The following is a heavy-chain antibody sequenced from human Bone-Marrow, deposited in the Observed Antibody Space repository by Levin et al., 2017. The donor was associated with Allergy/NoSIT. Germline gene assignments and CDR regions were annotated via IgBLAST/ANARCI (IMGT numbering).Heavy chain of an antibody. CDR1: GGSFSGYY. Sequence: SETLSLTCAVYGGSFSGYYWSWIRQPPGKGLEWIGEINHSGSTNYNPSLKSRVTISVDTSKNQFSLKLSSVTAADTAVYYCARGTHYSTVTTSFYDYWGQGTLVTVSS. V-gene: IGHV4-34*01. D-gene: IGHD4-17*01. CDR2: INHSGST. CDR3: ARGTHYSTVTTSFYDY. J-gene: IGHJ4*02.